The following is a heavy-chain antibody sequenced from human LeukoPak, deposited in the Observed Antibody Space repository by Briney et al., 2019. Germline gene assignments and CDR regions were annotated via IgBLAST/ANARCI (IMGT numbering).Heavy chain of an antibody. Sequence: PGGSLRLSCAASGFTFSSYAMSWVRQAPGKGLEWVSSISSSTSYIYYADSVKGRFTISRDNAMNSLYLQMNSLRAEDTAIYYCARSLPYGTTWYGRSDFWGQGTLVTVSS. CDR3: ARSLPYGTTWYGRSDF. J-gene: IGHJ4*02. V-gene: IGHV3-21*04. CDR2: ISSSTSYI. D-gene: IGHD6-13*01. CDR1: GFTFSSYA.